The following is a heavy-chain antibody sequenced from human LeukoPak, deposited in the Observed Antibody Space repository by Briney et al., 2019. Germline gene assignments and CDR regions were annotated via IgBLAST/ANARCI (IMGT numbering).Heavy chain of an antibody. J-gene: IGHJ4*02. Sequence: SETLSLTCTVSGGSISSYYWSWIRQPPGKGLEWIGYIYYSGSTNYNPSLKSRVTISVDTSKNQFSLKLSSVTAADTAVYYCARDGPVSYFDYWGQGTLVTVSS. CDR3: ARDGPVSYFDY. V-gene: IGHV4-59*01. CDR1: GGSISSYY. CDR2: IYYSGST.